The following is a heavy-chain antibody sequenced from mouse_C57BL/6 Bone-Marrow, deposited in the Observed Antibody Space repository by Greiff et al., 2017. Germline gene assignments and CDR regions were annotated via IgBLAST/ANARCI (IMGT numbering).Heavy chain of an antibody. V-gene: IGHV1-53*01. Sequence: QVQLQQPGTELVKPGASVKLSCKASGYTFTSYWMHWVKQRPGQGLEWIGNINPSNGGTNYNEKFKSKATLTVDKSSSTAFMQLSSLTSEDSAVYYCARGDYSRGYFDVWGTGTTVTVSS. CDR2: INPSNGGT. J-gene: IGHJ1*03. CDR3: ARGDYSRGYFDV. D-gene: IGHD1-1*01. CDR1: GYTFTSYW.